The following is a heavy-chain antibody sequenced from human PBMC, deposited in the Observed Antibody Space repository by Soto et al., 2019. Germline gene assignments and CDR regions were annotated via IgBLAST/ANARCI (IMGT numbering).Heavy chain of an antibody. CDR1: GYTFTDYY. V-gene: IGHV1-2*04. CDR2: INPNNGGT. J-gene: IGHJ4*02. D-gene: IGHD1-1*01. CDR3: ARGSPTTTPFDY. Sequence: QVQLVQSGADLKKPGASVMVSCKASGYTFTDYYMHWVRQAPGQGLEWMGWINPNNGGTSYAQKFEGWVTMTRDTAISTADMEVRRLTSDDTAVYYCARGSPTTTPFDYWGQGTLVTVSS.